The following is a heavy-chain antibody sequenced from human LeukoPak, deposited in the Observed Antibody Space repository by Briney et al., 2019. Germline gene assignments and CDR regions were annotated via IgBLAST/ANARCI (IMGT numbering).Heavy chain of an antibody. V-gene: IGHV4-39*07. CDR3: ARDLDGYNFDY. CDR2: IYYSGST. CDR1: GGSISSSSYY. Sequence: SETLSLTCTVSGGSISSSSYYWGWIRQPPGKGLEWIGSIYYSGSTYYNPSLKSRVTISVDTSKNQFSLKLSSVTAADTAVYYCARDLDGYNFDYWGQGTLVTVSS. J-gene: IGHJ4*02. D-gene: IGHD6-13*01.